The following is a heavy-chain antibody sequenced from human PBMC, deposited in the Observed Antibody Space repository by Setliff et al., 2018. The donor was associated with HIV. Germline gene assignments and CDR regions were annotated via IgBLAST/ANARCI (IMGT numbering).Heavy chain of an antibody. D-gene: IGHD3-22*01. V-gene: IGHV1-46*01. CDR1: GYTFTSYG. CDR2: INPSGGSA. Sequence: ASVKVSCKASGYTFTSYGISWVRQAPGQGLEWMGMINPSGGSASYAQKFQGSVTMSRDTSTSTVYMELSSLRSEDTAVYYCARDYFDSSAYHYGFGALDIWGQGTMVTVSS. J-gene: IGHJ3*02. CDR3: ARDYFDSSAYHYGFGALDI.